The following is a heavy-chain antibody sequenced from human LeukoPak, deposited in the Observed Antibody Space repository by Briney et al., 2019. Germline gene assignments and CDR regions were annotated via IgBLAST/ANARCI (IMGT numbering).Heavy chain of an antibody. CDR2: IIPIFGTA. CDR3: ARSSAWAFDI. Sequence: RASVNVSCKASGGTFSSYAISWVRQAPGKGREWMGRIIPIFGTANYAQKCQGRVTITTDESTSTAYMELSSLRSEDTAVYYCARSSAWAFDIWGQGTMVTVSS. D-gene: IGHD6-6*01. CDR1: GGTFSSYA. V-gene: IGHV1-69*05. J-gene: IGHJ3*02.